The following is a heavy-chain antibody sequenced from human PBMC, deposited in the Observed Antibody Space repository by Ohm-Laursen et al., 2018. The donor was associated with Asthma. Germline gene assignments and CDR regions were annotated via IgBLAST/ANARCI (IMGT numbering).Heavy chain of an antibody. CDR3: AKEQLRYFEEPII. V-gene: IGHV3-30*18. CDR1: GFTFSSYG. J-gene: IGHJ3*02. D-gene: IGHD3-9*01. CDR2: ISYDGSNK. Sequence: SLRLSCTASGFTFSSYGMHWVRQAPGKGLEWVAVISYDGSNKYYADSVKGRFTISRDNSKNTLYLQMNSLRAEDTAVYYCAKEQLRYFEEPIIWGQGTMVTVSS.